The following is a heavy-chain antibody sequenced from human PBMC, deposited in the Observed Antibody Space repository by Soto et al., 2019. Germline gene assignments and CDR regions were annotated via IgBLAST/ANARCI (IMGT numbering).Heavy chain of an antibody. CDR1: GYTFTSYG. J-gene: IGHJ4*02. D-gene: IGHD3-22*01. V-gene: IGHV1-18*01. Sequence: ASVKVSCKASGYTFTSYGISWVRQAPGQGLEWMGWISAYNGNTNYAQKLQGRVTMTTDTSTSTAYMELRSLRSDDTAVYYCARGHYYDSSGYYYYFDYWGQGTLVTVSS. CDR3: ARGHYYDSSGYYYYFDY. CDR2: ISAYNGNT.